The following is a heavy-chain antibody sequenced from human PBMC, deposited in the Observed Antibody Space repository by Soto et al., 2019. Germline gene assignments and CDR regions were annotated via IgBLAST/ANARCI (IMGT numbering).Heavy chain of an antibody. CDR3: EKNIRDRRAADGADY. CDR1: GFTFSTYD. J-gene: IGHJ4*02. V-gene: IGHV3-30*18. D-gene: IGHD4-17*01. CDR2: ISSDGSNE. Sequence: QVQLVESGGGVVQPGRSLRLSCAASGFTFSTYDMHWVRQAPGKGLEWVAVISSDGSNEYYADSVKGRFTISRDNAKNTLYGQMTSLIAEDTAVYYCEKNIRDRRAADGADYWGQGTLVTVSS.